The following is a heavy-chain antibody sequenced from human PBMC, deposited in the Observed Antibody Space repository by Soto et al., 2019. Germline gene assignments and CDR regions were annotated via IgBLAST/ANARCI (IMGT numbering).Heavy chain of an antibody. D-gene: IGHD5-18*01. CDR3: ARGYDTALAPIF. V-gene: IGHV4-34*01. CDR2: INHLTTT. J-gene: IGHJ4*02. CDR1: GGSFSSYH. Sequence: SETLSLTCAVYGGSFSSYHWSWIRQTPGKGLEWIGEINHLTTTNYNPSPKSRVIISLDTPKNQFSLKLSSVTAADTAVYYCARGYDTALAPIFWGQGILVTVSS.